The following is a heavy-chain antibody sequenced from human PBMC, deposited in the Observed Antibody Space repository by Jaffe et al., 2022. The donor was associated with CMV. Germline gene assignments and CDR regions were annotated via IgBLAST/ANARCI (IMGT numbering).Heavy chain of an antibody. V-gene: IGHV4-59*01. Sequence: QVQLQESGPGLVKPSETLSLTCTVSGGSISSYYWSWIRQPPGKGLEWIGYIYYSGSTNYNPSLKSRVTISVDTSKNQFSLKLSSVTAADTAVYYCARGGSSGQTPSGAGWFDPWGQGTLVTVSS. CDR3: ARGGSSGQTPSGAGWFDP. CDR1: GGSISSYY. J-gene: IGHJ5*02. CDR2: IYYSGST. D-gene: IGHD3-22*01.